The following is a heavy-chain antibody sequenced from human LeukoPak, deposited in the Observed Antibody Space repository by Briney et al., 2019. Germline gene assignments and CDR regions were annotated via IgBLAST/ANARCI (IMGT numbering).Heavy chain of an antibody. Sequence: SETLSLTCTVSGGSVSSGSYYWSWIRQPPGKGLEWIGYIYYSGSTNYNPSLKSRVTISVDTSKNQFSLKLSSVTAADTAVYYCARDKRGLWWLFYWGQGTLVTVSS. D-gene: IGHD2-21*01. CDR1: GGSVSSGSYY. CDR3: ARDKRGLWWLFY. J-gene: IGHJ4*02. V-gene: IGHV4-61*01. CDR2: IYYSGST.